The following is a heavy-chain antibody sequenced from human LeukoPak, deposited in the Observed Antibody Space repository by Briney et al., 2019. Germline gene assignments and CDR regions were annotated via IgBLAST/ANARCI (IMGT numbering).Heavy chain of an antibody. CDR2: ISTYNGDT. J-gene: IGHJ4*02. D-gene: IGHD5-24*01. CDR3: ARGLEMATSY. V-gene: IGHV1-18*01. CDR1: GYTFTSYG. Sequence: ASVKVSCKASGYTFTSYGISWVRQAPGQGLEWMGWISTYNGDTNYAQKFQGRVTITADKSTSTAYMELSSLRSEDTAVYYCARGLEMATSYWGQGTLVTVSS.